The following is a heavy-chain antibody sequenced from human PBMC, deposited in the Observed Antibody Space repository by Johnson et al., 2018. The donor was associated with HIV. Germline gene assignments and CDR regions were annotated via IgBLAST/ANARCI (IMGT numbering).Heavy chain of an antibody. Sequence: HVQLVESGGGLVRPGGSLRLSCVSSTFTFSGYNMAWIRQAPGKGLEWVSYISTSDGTIYSADTVKGGFSISRDNAKNSLYLQMNSLRAEDTALYYCAKDMAARTFDAFDIWGQGTMVTVSS. CDR2: ISTSDGTI. J-gene: IGHJ3*02. V-gene: IGHV3-11*01. CDR1: TFTFSGYN. CDR3: AKDMAARTFDAFDI. D-gene: IGHD6-6*01.